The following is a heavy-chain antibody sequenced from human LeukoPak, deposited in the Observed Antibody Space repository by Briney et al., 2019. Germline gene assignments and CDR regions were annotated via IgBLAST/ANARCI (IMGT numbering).Heavy chain of an antibody. CDR3: AVLEYYDILTGYQNFDY. J-gene: IGHJ4*02. CDR1: GFTFISYS. D-gene: IGHD3-9*01. V-gene: IGHV3-21*01. CDR2: ISISSSYI. Sequence: PGGSLRLSCAASGFTFISYSMNWVSQAPGKWLEWVSSISISSSYIYYADSVKGRFTISRDNAKNSLYLQMNSLRAEDTAVYYCAVLEYYDILTGYQNFDYWGQGTLVTVSS.